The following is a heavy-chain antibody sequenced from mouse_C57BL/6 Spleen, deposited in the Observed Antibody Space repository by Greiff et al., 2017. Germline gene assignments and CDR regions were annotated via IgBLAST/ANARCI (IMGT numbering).Heavy chain of an antibody. V-gene: IGHV5-17*01. CDR1: GFTFSDYG. CDR3: ASYSNYYYAMDY. J-gene: IGHJ4*01. CDR2: ISSGSSTI. Sequence: EVQVVESGGGLVKPGGSLKLSCAASGFTFSDYGMHWVRQAPEKGLEWVAYISSGSSTIYYADTVKGRFTISRDNAKNTLFLQMTSLRSEDTAMYYCASYSNYYYAMDYWGQGTSVTVSS. D-gene: IGHD2-5*01.